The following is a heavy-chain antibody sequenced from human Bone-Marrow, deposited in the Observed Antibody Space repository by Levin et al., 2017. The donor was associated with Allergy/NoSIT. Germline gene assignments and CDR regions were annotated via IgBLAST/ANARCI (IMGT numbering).Heavy chain of an antibody. V-gene: IGHV3-64D*06. CDR2: ITSDGDDT. Sequence: GGSLRLSCSASGFAFSVYAMHWVRQASGKRLECVSGITSDGDDTFYADSVKGRFVISRDNSMDTLYLQMSSLRSEDTAIYYCLTGDYWGQGSLVRVSS. CDR3: LTGDY. CDR1: GFAFSVYA. J-gene: IGHJ4*02.